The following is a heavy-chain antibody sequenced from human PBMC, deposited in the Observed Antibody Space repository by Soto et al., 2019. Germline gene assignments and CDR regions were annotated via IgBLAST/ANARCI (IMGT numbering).Heavy chain of an antibody. V-gene: IGHV3-21*01. J-gene: IGHJ2*01. CDR1: GFTFSSYS. CDR2: ISSSSSYI. Sequence: EVQLVESGGGLVKPGGSLRLSCAASGFTFSSYSMNWVRQAPGKGLEWVSSISSSSSYIYYADSVKGRFTISRDNAKNSLNRQMTGLRAGEPAVYYCGGDIAEVAARGEGYFDLWGRGPLVTVSS. CDR3: GGDIAEVAARGEGYFDL. D-gene: IGHD2-21*02.